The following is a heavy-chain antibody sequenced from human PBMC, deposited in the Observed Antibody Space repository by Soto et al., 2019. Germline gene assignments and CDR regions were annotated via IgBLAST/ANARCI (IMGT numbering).Heavy chain of an antibody. V-gene: IGHV1-46*03. CDR2: INPSGGST. CDR3: ARGWVRELFLYYFNGMDV. CDR1: GYTFTSYY. J-gene: IGHJ6*02. D-gene: IGHD3-10*01. Sequence: QVQLVQSGAEVKKPGASVKVSCKASGYTFTSYYMHWVRQAPGQGLEWMGIINPSGGSTSYAQKFQGRVTMTRDTSTSTVYMELSSLRAEDTAVYYYARGWVRELFLYYFNGMDVWGQGTTVTVSS.